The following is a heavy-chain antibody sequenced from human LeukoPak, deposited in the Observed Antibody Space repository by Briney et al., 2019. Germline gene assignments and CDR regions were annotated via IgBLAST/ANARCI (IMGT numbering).Heavy chain of an antibody. CDR2: INPNSGGT. D-gene: IGHD3-10*01. CDR1: GYTFTGYY. Sequence: ASVKVSCKASGYTFTGYYMHWVRQAPGQGLEWMGWINPNSGGTNYAQKFQGWVTMTRDTSISTAYMELSRLRSDDTAVYYCARGVTIARSPLLYYFDYWGQGTLVTVSS. CDR3: ARGVTIARSPLLYYFDY. J-gene: IGHJ4*02. V-gene: IGHV1-2*04.